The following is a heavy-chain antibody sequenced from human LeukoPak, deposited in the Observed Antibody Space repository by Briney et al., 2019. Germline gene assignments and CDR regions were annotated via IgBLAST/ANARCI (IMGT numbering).Heavy chain of an antibody. CDR2: ISAGT. CDR1: GFTFGSYA. J-gene: IGHJ3*02. CDR3: AKDLLVGNDAFDI. V-gene: IGHV3-23*01. D-gene: IGHD2-2*01. Sequence: GGSLRHSCAASGFTFGSYAMSWVRQAPGKGLEWVSAISAGTFYADSVKGRFTISRDNSKNTLYLQMNSLRAEDTAVYYCAKDLLVGNDAFDIWGQGTMVTVSS.